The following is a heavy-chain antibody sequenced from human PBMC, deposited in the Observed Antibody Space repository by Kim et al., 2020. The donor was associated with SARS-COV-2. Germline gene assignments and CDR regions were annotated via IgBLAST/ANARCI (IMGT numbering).Heavy chain of an antibody. Sequence: SETLSLTCAVYGGSFSGYYWSWIRQPPGKGLEWIGEINHSGSTNYNPSLKSRVTISVDTSKNQFSLKLSSVTAADTAVYYCARGTRAVGVVIIRRYYYYYMDVWGKGTTVTVSS. J-gene: IGHJ6*03. D-gene: IGHD3-3*01. CDR2: INHSGST. V-gene: IGHV4-34*01. CDR1: GGSFSGYY. CDR3: ARGTRAVGVVIIRRYYYYYMDV.